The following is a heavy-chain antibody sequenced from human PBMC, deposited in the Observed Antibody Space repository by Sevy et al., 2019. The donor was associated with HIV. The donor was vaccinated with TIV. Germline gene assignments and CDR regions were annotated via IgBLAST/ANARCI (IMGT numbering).Heavy chain of an antibody. V-gene: IGHV3-53*01. CDR3: ARGMILEGSWYGMDV. CDR1: GFTVSSNY. CDR2: IFSGGST. D-gene: IGHD3-3*01. Sequence: GGSLRLSCAVSGFTVSSNYMTWVRQAPGKGLEWVSVIFSGGSTYYADSVKGRFTISRDNSRNALSLQMNSLRAEDTALYYCARGMILEGSWYGMDVWGQGTTVTVSS. J-gene: IGHJ6*02.